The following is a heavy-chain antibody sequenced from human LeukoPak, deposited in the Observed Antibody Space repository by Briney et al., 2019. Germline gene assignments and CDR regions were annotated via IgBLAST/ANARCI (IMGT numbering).Heavy chain of an antibody. CDR2: IYYTGAT. CDR3: AKYGNSGWVIDS. D-gene: IGHD6-19*01. J-gene: IGHJ4*02. CDR1: GGSIASNY. V-gene: IGHV4-59*08. Sequence: SETLSLTCTVSGGSIASNYWTWIRQPPGKGLEYIGYIYYTGATNYNPSLTSRVTISVDTSKNQFSLRLSSVTAADTAVYFCAKYGNSGWVIDSWGQGTLVTVSS.